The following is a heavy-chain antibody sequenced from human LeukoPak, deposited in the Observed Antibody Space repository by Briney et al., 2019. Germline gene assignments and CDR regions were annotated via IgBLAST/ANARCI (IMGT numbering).Heavy chain of an antibody. Sequence: GGSLRLSCAASGFSFSDAWMNWVRQAPGKGLEWVGHIRSKADGGTPDYIAPVKGRFTISRDDSKDTLYLQMNSLRAEDTAVYYCAKSPVYSSSAYFDYWGQGTLVTVSS. CDR3: AKSPVYSSSAYFDY. CDR2: IRSKADGGTP. D-gene: IGHD6-6*01. J-gene: IGHJ4*02. V-gene: IGHV3-15*07. CDR1: GFSFSDAW.